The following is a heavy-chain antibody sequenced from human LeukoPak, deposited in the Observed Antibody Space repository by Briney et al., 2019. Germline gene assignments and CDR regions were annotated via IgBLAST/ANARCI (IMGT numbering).Heavy chain of an antibody. CDR1: GFTFSSYS. Sequence: GGSLRLSCAASGFTFSSYSMNWVRQAPGKGLEWVSFISSSSSYIYYADSMKGRFTISRDNSKNTLYLQMNSLRAEDTAVYYCAGGHCSGGSCSLGYWGQGTLVTVSS. CDR3: AGGHCSGGSCSLGY. D-gene: IGHD2-15*01. J-gene: IGHJ4*02. V-gene: IGHV3-21*01. CDR2: ISSSSSYI.